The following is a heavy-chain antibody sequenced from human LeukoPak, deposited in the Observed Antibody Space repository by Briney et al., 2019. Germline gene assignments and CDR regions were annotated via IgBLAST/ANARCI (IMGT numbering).Heavy chain of an antibody. Sequence: GGSLRLSCAASGISFRDQGMHWVRQAPGKGLEWVAVISYDGSNKYYADSVKGRFTISRDNSKNTLYLQMNSLRAEDTAVYYCASPAGYCSGGSCYSAGSYFDYWGQGTLVTVSS. J-gene: IGHJ4*02. CDR1: GISFRDQG. CDR3: ASPAGYCSGGSCYSAGSYFDY. V-gene: IGHV3-30*19. CDR2: ISYDGSNK. D-gene: IGHD2-15*01.